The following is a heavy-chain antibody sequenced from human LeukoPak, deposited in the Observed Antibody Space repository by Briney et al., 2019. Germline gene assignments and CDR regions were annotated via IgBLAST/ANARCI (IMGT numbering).Heavy chain of an antibody. CDR2: INPNSGGT. Sequence: VASVKVSCKASGYTFTGYYMYWVRQAPGQGLEWMGWINPNSGGTNYAQKFQGRVTMTRDTSISTAYMELSRLRSEDTAVYYCASQQGVVTASFDYWGQGTLVTVSS. J-gene: IGHJ4*02. V-gene: IGHV1-2*02. CDR1: GYTFTGYY. CDR3: ASQQGVVTASFDY. D-gene: IGHD2-21*02.